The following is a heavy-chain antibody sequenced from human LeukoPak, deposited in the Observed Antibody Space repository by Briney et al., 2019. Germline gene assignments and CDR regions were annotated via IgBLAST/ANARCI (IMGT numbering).Heavy chain of an antibody. CDR3: AKVSIVLDDTGDEAFDI. D-gene: IGHD2/OR15-2a*01. V-gene: IGHV3-23*01. J-gene: IGHJ3*02. CDR2: ISGSGGSI. CDR1: GFTYSSYA. Sequence: GGSLRLSCAASGFTYSSYAMSWVRQAPGKGLEWVSNISGSGGSISYADSVKGRFTISRDNSKKTLYLGMNSLRAEDTAVYYCAKVSIVLDDTGDEAFDIWGQGTMVTVSS.